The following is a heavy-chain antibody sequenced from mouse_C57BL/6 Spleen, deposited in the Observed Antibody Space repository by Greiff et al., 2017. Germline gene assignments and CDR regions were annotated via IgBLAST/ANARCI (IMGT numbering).Heavy chain of an antibody. CDR2: ISSGGSYT. J-gene: IGHJ3*01. Sequence: EVMLVESGGDLVKPGGSLKLSCAASGFTFSSYGMSWVRQTPDKRLEWVATISSGGSYTYYPDSVKGRFTISRDNAKNTLYLQMSSLKSEDTAMYYCARRDYGSPFAYWGQGTLVTVSA. V-gene: IGHV5-6*02. D-gene: IGHD1-1*01. CDR3: ARRDYGSPFAY. CDR1: GFTFSSYG.